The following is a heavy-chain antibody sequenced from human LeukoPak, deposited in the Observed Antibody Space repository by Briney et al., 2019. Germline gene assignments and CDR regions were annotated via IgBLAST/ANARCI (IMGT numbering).Heavy chain of an antibody. CDR3: ARGYSSSWGYFDY. V-gene: IGHV4-61*08. CDR1: GGSISSGGYY. CDR2: IYYSGST. Sequence: KPSETLSLTCTVSGGSISSGGYYWSWIRQHPGKGLEWIGYIYYSGSTNYNPSLKSRVTISVDTSKNQFSLKLSSVTAADTAVYYCARGYSSSWGYFDYWGQGTLVTVSS. J-gene: IGHJ4*02. D-gene: IGHD6-13*01.